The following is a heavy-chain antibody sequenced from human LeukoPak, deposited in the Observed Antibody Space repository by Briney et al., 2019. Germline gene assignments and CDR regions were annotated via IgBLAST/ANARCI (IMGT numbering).Heavy chain of an antibody. CDR1: GYTFTGYY. Sequence: ASVKVSCKASGYTFTGYYIHWVRQAPGQGLEWMGWINPHSGGTNYAQKFQGGVTMTRDTSITTAYMELSRLRSDDTAVYYCARAYARNGGVVAINWFDPWGQGTLVTVSS. CDR2: INPHSGGT. V-gene: IGHV1-2*02. J-gene: IGHJ5*02. D-gene: IGHD3-22*01. CDR3: ARAYARNGGVVAINWFDP.